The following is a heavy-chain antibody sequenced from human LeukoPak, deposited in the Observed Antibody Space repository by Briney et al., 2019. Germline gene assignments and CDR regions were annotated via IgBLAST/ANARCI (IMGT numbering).Heavy chain of an antibody. CDR1: GGTFSTYA. CDR2: IIPILGIR. D-gene: IGHD3-9*01. J-gene: IGHJ4*02. Sequence: SVKVSCKSSGGTFSTYAINWVRQAPGQGLEWMGRIIPILGIRNYAQKFQGRVTINADKSTSTAYMELSSLRSEDTAVYYCARHFTTGSIDHWGQGNLVTVSS. CDR3: ARHFTTGSIDH. V-gene: IGHV1-69*04.